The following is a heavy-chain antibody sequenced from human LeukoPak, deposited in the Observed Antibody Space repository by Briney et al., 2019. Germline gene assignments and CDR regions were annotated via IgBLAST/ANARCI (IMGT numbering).Heavy chain of an antibody. D-gene: IGHD2-2*01. J-gene: IGHJ3*02. CDR3: ARGGPGYCSSTSCYWDAFDI. CDR2: IIPIFGTA. V-gene: IGHV1-69*01. Sequence: SVKVSCKASGGTFTSYAISWVRQAPGQGLEWMGGIIPIFGTANYAQKFQGRVTITADESTSTAYMELSSLRSEDTAVYYCARGGPGYCSSTSCYWDAFDIWGQGTMVTVSS. CDR1: GGTFTSYA.